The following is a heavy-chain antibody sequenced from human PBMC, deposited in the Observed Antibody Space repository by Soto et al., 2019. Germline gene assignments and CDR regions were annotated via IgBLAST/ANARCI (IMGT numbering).Heavy chain of an antibody. CDR2: IDPSDSYT. Sequence: EVQLVQSGAEVKKPGESLRISCKGSGYSFTSYWISWVRQMPGKGLEWMGRIDPSDSYTNYSPSFQGHVTISADKSISTAYLQWSSLKASDTAMYYCASPSAVSYYYYGMDVWGQGTTVTVSS. D-gene: IGHD3-10*01. V-gene: IGHV5-10-1*01. J-gene: IGHJ6*02. CDR1: GYSFTSYW. CDR3: ASPSAVSYYYYGMDV.